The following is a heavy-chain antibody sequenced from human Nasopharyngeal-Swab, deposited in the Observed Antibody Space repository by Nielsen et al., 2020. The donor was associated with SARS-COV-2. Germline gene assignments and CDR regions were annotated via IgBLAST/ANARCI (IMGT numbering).Heavy chain of an antibody. V-gene: IGHV4-34*01. CDR2: ITRSGNT. CDR3: ARVNNEGGMVPASYSFFMDV. J-gene: IGHJ6*03. CDR1: GASFSGYY. Sequence: SETLSLTCGLNGASFSGYYWGWLRQPPGKGLEWIGDITRSGNTNYNPALRSRVTISVATSKGEFSLKLTSVTAADTAIYFCARVNNEGGMVPASYSFFMDVWGKGTSVAVSS. D-gene: IGHD3-3*02.